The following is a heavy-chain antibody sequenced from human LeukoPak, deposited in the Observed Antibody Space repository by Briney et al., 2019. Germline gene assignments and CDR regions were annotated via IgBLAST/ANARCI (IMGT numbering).Heavy chain of an antibody. V-gene: IGHV3-30*18. J-gene: IGHJ4*02. CDR1: GFTFGSYG. CDR2: ISYDGSNK. D-gene: IGHD3-22*01. CDR3: AKERPSSGYFDYFDY. Sequence: GRSLRLSCAASGFTFGSYGMHWVRQAPGKGLEWVAVISYDGSNKYYADSVKGRFTISRDNSKNTLYLQMNSLRAEDTAVYYCAKERPSSGYFDYFDYWGQGTLVTVSS.